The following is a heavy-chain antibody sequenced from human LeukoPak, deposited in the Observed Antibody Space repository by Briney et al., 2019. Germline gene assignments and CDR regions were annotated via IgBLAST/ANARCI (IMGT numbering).Heavy chain of an antibody. CDR1: GGSISSSNW. CDR2: IYHSGST. Sequence: PSETLSLTCAVSGGSISSSNWWSWVRQPPGKGLEWIGEIYHSGSTNYNPSLKSRVTISVDKSKNQFSLKLSSVTAADTAVYYCARGLTSSDWYFDLWGRGTLVTVSS. D-gene: IGHD4/OR15-4a*01. J-gene: IGHJ2*01. CDR3: ARGLTSSDWYFDL. V-gene: IGHV4-4*02.